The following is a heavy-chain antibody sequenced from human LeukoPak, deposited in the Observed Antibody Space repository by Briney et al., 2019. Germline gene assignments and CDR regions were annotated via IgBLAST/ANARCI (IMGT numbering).Heavy chain of an antibody. Sequence: GASVKLSCKTSGYTFTTYYIHWVRQAPGQGLEGLGIINPSGGTTTYAQKFQGRVTMTRDTSTSTVYMELNTLRSEDTAVYYCARGSNYYYDGTADYPRYWGQGTLVTVSS. CDR1: GYTFTTYY. D-gene: IGHD3-22*01. CDR3: ARGSNYYYDGTADYPRY. V-gene: IGHV1-46*01. J-gene: IGHJ4*02. CDR2: INPSGGTT.